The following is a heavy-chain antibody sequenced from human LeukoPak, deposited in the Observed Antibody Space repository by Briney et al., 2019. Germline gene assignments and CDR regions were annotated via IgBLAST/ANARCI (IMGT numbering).Heavy chain of an antibody. Sequence: PGGSLRLSCAVSGFTFSSYEMNWVRQAPGKGLEWVSYISSSGSTIYYADSVKGRFTISRDNAKNSLYLQMNSLRAEDTAVYYCAKGRLVVTATDYWGQGTLVTVSS. CDR3: AKGRLVVTATDY. CDR2: ISSSGSTI. J-gene: IGHJ4*02. D-gene: IGHD2-15*01. V-gene: IGHV3-48*03. CDR1: GFTFSSYE.